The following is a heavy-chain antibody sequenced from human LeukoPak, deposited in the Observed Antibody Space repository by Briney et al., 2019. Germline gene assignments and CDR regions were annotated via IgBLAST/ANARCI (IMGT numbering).Heavy chain of an antibody. D-gene: IGHD3-10*01. CDR1: GYTFTGYY. Sequence: ASVKVSCKASGYTFTGYYMHWVRQAPGQGLEWMGWINPNSGGTNYAQKFQGRVTMTRDTSISTAYMELSRLRSDDTAVYYCARVRYYYGSGSIDYWGQGTLVTVSS. CDR3: ARVRYYYGSGSIDY. J-gene: IGHJ4*02. V-gene: IGHV1-2*02. CDR2: INPNSGGT.